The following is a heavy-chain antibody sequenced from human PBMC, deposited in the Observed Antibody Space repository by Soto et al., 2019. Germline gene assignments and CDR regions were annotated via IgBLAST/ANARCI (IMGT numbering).Heavy chain of an antibody. V-gene: IGHV1-2*02. CDR2: INPNSGGT. CDR3: ARERDEAYYDILTGYSNSIYYYYRMDV. J-gene: IGHJ6*02. D-gene: IGHD3-9*01. CDR1: GYTFTGYY. Sequence: ASVKVSCKASGYTFTGYYMHWVRQAPGQGLEWMGWINPNSGGTNYAQKFQGRVTMTRDTSISTAYMELSRLRSDDTAVYYCARERDEAYYDILTGYSNSIYYYYRMDVWGQGTTVTVSS.